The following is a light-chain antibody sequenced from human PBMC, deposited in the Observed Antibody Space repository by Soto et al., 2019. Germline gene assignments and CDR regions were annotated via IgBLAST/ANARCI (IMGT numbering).Light chain of an antibody. CDR1: SSDVGAYNY. CDR3: CSFTSITTYV. V-gene: IGLV2-14*01. Sequence: QSVLTQPASVSGSLGQSITISCTGTSSDVGAYNYVSWYQQQPGKAPKLMISEVSNRPSGVSNRFSGSKSGNTASLIISGLQAADEADYYCCSFTSITTYVFGTGTKVTVL. CDR2: EVS. J-gene: IGLJ1*01.